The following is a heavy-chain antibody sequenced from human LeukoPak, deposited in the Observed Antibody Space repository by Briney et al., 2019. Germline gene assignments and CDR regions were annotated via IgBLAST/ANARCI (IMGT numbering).Heavy chain of an antibody. D-gene: IGHD6-19*01. J-gene: IGHJ2*01. CDR2: ISYDGSNK. CDR1: GFTFSSYA. CDR3: AKSMTLQWRGFFDL. V-gene: IGHV3-30-3*02. Sequence: GGSLRLSCAASGFTFSSYAMHWVRQAPGKGLEWVAVISYDGSNKYYADSVKGRLTISRDNSKNTLYLQMNSLRADDTAIYYCAKSMTLQWRGFFDLWGRGTHVTVSS.